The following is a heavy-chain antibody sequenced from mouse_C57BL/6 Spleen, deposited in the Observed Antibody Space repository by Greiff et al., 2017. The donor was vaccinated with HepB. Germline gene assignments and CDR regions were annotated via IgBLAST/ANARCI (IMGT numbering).Heavy chain of an antibody. D-gene: IGHD2-1*01. V-gene: IGHV1-52*01. CDR3: ARGLYYGNPWFAY. Sequence: VQLQQSGAELVRPGSSVKLSCKASGYTFTSYWMHWVKQRPIQGLEWIGNIDPSDSETHYNQKFKDKATLTVDKSSSTAYMQLSSLTSEDSAVYYCARGLYYGNPWFAYWGQGTLVTVSA. CDR2: IDPSDSET. CDR1: GYTFTSYW. J-gene: IGHJ3*01.